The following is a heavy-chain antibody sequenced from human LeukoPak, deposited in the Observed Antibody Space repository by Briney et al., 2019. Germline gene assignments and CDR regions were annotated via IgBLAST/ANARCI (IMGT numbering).Heavy chain of an antibody. J-gene: IGHJ4*02. D-gene: IGHD6-13*01. Sequence: GGSLRLSCAASGFTFSDYYMSWIRQAPGKGLEWVSYISSSGSTIYYADSVKGRFTISRDNAKNSLCLQMNSLRAEDTAVYYCAKRPALAASGFDYWGQGTLVTVSS. V-gene: IGHV3-11*01. CDR2: ISSSGSTI. CDR3: AKRPALAASGFDY. CDR1: GFTFSDYY.